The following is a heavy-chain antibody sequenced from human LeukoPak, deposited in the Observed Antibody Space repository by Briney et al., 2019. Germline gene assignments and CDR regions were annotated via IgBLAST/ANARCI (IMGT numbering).Heavy chain of an antibody. V-gene: IGHV4-34*01. J-gene: IGHJ5*02. CDR1: GGSFSGYY. Sequence: SEALSLTCAVYGGSFSGYYWSWIRQPPGKGLEWIGEINHSGSTNYNPSLKSRVTISVDTSKNQFSLKLSSVTAADTAVYYCARGSTFDPWGQGTLVTVSS. CDR3: ARGSTFDP. CDR2: INHSGST.